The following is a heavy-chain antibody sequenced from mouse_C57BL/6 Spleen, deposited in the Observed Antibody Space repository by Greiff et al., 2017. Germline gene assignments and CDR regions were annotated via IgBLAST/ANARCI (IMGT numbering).Heavy chain of an antibody. CDR1: GFSFNTYA. Sequence: EVKLMESGGGLVQPKGSLKLSCAASGFSFNTYAMNWVRQAPGKGLEWVARIRSKSNNYATYYADSVKDRCTISRDDSESMLYLQMNTLKTEDTAMYYCVRHNGYYDFDVWGTGTTVTVSS. CDR2: IRSKSNNYAT. CDR3: VRHNGYYDFDV. J-gene: IGHJ1*03. V-gene: IGHV10-1*01. D-gene: IGHD2-3*01.